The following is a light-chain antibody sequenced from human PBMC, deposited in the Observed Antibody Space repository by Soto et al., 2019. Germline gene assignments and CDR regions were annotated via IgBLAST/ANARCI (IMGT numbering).Light chain of an antibody. CDR2: DAS. Sequence: EIVLTQSPATLSLSPGERATLSCRASQSVSYYLAWYQQKRGQAPRLLIYDASKRAPGIPARFSGSGSGTDFTLTISRLEPEDFAVYYCQQYGSSTRTFGQGTKVDIK. CDR1: QSVSYY. J-gene: IGKJ1*01. V-gene: IGKV3-11*01. CDR3: QQYGSSTRT.